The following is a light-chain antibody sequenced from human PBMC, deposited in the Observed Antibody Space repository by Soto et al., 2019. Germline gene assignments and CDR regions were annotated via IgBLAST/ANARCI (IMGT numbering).Light chain of an antibody. CDR3: MQARQTPWT. CDR2: LGS. J-gene: IGKJ1*01. V-gene: IGKV2-28*01. Sequence: DIVMTQSPLSLPVTPGEPASISCRSSQSLLHSDGYNYLDSYLQKPGQSPQLLIYLGSNRASGVPDRFSGSGSGTDFTLIISRAEAEDVGVYYCMQARQTPWTFGQGTKVEIK. CDR1: QSLLHSDGYNY.